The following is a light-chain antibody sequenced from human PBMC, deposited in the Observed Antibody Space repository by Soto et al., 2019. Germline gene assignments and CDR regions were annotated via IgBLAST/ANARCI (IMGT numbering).Light chain of an antibody. J-gene: IGKJ3*01. Sequence: DIQMTQSPSTLSASVGDRVTITCRASQSISSWLAWYQQKPGKAPKLLIYKASSLESGVPSRFSGSGSGTEFTLTISSLQPDDFATYYCQQYNSWRVTFGPGTKVDIK. CDR1: QSISSW. V-gene: IGKV1-5*03. CDR2: KAS. CDR3: QQYNSWRVT.